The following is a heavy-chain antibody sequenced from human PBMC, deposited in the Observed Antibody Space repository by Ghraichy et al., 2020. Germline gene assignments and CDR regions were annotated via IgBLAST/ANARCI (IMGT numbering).Heavy chain of an antibody. CDR1: GGSISSGDYY. Sequence: SQTLSLTCTVSGGSISSGDYYWSWIRQPPGKGLEWIGYIYYSGSTYYNPSLKSRVTISVDTSKNQFSLKLSSVTAADTAVYYCARGRWAYDSSGYYCDYWGQGTLVTVSS. J-gene: IGHJ4*02. CDR3: ARGRWAYDSSGYYCDY. V-gene: IGHV4-30-4*01. D-gene: IGHD3-22*01. CDR2: IYYSGST.